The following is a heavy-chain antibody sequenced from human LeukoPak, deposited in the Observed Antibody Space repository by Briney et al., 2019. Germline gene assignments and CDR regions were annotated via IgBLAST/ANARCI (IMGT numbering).Heavy chain of an antibody. D-gene: IGHD2-15*01. CDR1: GFTFSIYA. CDR2: ISGSGGTA. V-gene: IGHV3-23*01. Sequence: GGSLRLSCAASGFTFSIYAMSWVHQAPGKGLEWVSAISGSGGTAYYADSVKGRFTISRDNSKNTLYLQMNGLRAEDTAVYYCAKDQYCSGDTCYGTFDYWGQGTLVSVSS. CDR3: AKDQYCSGDTCYGTFDY. J-gene: IGHJ4*02.